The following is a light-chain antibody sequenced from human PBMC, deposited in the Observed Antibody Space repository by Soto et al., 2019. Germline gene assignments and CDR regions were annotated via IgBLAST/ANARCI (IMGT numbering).Light chain of an antibody. Sequence: EIVLTQSPATLSLSPGETATLSCRTSQSVTSYLAWFQQRPGQAPRLLIYDTSNRAPGIPARFSGSGYGTDFTLTISSLESEDSAFYYCQQRSDWPRLTFGGGTKVQIK. CDR1: QSVTSY. J-gene: IGKJ4*01. CDR2: DTS. CDR3: QQRSDWPRLT. V-gene: IGKV3-11*01.